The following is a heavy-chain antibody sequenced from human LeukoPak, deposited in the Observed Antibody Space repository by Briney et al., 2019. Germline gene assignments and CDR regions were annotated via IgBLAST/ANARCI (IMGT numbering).Heavy chain of an antibody. V-gene: IGHV4-4*07. J-gene: IGHJ5*02. CDR3: AREGVYYYDSSGYFNWFDP. CDR2: IYTSGST. Sequence: SETLSLTCAVYGGSFSGYYWSWIRQPDGKGLEWIGRIYTSGSTNYNPSLKSRVTMSVDTSKNQFSLKLSSVTAADTAVYYCAREGVYYYDSSGYFNWFDPWGQGTLVTVSS. D-gene: IGHD3-22*01. CDR1: GGSFSGYY.